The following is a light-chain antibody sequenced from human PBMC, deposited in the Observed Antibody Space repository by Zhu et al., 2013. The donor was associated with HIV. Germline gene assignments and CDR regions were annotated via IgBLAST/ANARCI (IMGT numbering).Light chain of an antibody. Sequence: SYELTQSPSLSVSPGQTARITCSGDALAKQYAYWYQQKAGQAPILVIYKDSERPSGIPERVSGSSSGTTVTLTISGVQAEDEADYYCQSTDSSGTYWVFGGGTKLTVL. J-gene: IGLJ3*02. CDR3: QSTDSSGTYWV. CDR2: KDS. CDR1: ALAKQY. V-gene: IGLV3-25*03.